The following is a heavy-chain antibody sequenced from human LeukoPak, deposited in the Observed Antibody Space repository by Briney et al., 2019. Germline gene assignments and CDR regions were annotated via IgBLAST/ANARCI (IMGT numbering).Heavy chain of an antibody. CDR2: ISGSGGST. CDR1: GFTFSSYA. D-gene: IGHD3-22*01. CDR3: AKDLTYYYDSSGYSR. Sequence: PGGSLRLSCAASGFTFSSYAMSWVRQAPGKGLEWVSAISGSGGSTYYADSVKGRFTISRDNSKNTLYLQMNSLRAEDTAVYYCAKDLTYYYDSSGYSRWGQGTLVTVSS. V-gene: IGHV3-23*01. J-gene: IGHJ4*02.